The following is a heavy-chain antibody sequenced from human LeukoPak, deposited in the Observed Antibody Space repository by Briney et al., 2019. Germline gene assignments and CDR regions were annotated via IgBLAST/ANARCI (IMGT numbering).Heavy chain of an antibody. D-gene: IGHD4-17*01. CDR3: AKVEVGGATVTTLDY. CDR2: ISYDGSNK. J-gene: IGHJ4*02. CDR1: GFTFSSYG. Sequence: PGGSLRLSCAASGFTFSSYGMHWVRQAPGKGLEWVAVISYDGSNKYYADSVKGRFTISRDNSKNTLYLQMSSLRAEDTAVYYCAKVEVGGATVTTLDYWGQGTLVTVSS. V-gene: IGHV3-30*18.